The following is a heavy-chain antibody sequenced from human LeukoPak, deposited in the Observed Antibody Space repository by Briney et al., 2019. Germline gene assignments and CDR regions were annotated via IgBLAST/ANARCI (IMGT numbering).Heavy chain of an antibody. CDR3: ARDSPGGSHSGSFDI. CDR1: GYSISSGYY. J-gene: IGHJ3*02. Sequence: SETLSLTCTVSGYSISSGYYWGWIRQPPGKGLEWIGSIYHSGSTHYNPSLKSRVTISVDTSKNQFSLRLTSVTAADTAVYYCARDSPGGSHSGSFDIWGQGTVVTVSS. CDR2: IYHSGST. D-gene: IGHD3-16*01. V-gene: IGHV4-38-2*02.